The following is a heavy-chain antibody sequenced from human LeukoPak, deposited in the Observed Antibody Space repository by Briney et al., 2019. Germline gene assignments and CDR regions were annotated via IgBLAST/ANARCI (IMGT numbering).Heavy chain of an antibody. CDR3: AKDVRGGLAPFDP. Sequence: PGGSLRLSCAASGFTFSSYGMHWVRQAPGKGLEWVAFRRYDGSNKYYADSVKGRFTISRDNSKNTLYLQMNSLRAEDTAVYYCAKDVRGGLAPFDPWGQGTLVTVSS. J-gene: IGHJ5*02. D-gene: IGHD2-8*01. CDR1: GFTFSSYG. V-gene: IGHV3-30*02. CDR2: RRYDGSNK.